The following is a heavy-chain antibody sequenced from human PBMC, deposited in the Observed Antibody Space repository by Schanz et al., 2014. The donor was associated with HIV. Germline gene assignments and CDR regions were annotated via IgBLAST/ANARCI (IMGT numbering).Heavy chain of an antibody. CDR3: ARRGLVGATLYYYYYGMDV. J-gene: IGHJ6*02. V-gene: IGHV1-69*01. CDR2: IVPIFGTT. D-gene: IGHD1-26*01. Sequence: QVQLVQSGAEVKKPGSSVKVSCKTLGGTFRTYAVSWVRQAPGQGLEWMGGIVPIFGTTNYAQRFQGRVSITADESISTAYMELSSLRSEDTAVYYCARRGLVGATLYYYYYGMDVWGQGTTVTVSS. CDR1: GGTFRTYA.